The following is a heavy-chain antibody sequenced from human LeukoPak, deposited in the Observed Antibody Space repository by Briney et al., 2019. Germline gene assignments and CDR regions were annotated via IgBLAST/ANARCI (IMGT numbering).Heavy chain of an antibody. V-gene: IGHV4-34*01. J-gene: IGHJ4*02. CDR1: GGSFNGYY. Sequence: PSETLSLTCAVYGGSFNGYYWSWIRQPPGKGLEWIGEINHSGSTYYNPSLKSRVIISVDTSKKQFSLKLSSVTAADTAVYYCARLTSSGYPRDYWGQGTLVTVSS. CDR3: ARLTSSGYPRDY. CDR2: INHSGST. D-gene: IGHD3-22*01.